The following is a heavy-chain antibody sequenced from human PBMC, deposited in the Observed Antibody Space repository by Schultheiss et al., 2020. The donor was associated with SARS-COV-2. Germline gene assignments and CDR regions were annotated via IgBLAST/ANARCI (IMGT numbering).Heavy chain of an antibody. CDR2: IYTSGST. D-gene: IGHD1-26*01. J-gene: IGHJ3*02. V-gene: IGHV4-4*07. Sequence: SETLSLTCTVSGGSISSYYWSWIRQPAGKGLEWIGRIYTSGSTNYNPSLKSRVTMSVDTSKNQFSLKLSSVTAADTAVYYCARDLEVGATHGVAFDIWGQGTMVTVSS. CDR1: GGSISSYY. CDR3: ARDLEVGATHGVAFDI.